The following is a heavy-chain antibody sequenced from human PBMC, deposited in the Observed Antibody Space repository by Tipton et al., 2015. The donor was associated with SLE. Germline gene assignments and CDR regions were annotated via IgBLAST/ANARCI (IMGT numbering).Heavy chain of an antibody. Sequence: TLSLTCTVSGDSITTYYWSWIRQPPGKGLEWIGSIYYSGSTYYNPSLKSRVTISVDTSKNQFSLKLSSVTAADTAVYYCASSSYYYGSGSPFDYWGQGTLVTVSS. CDR3: ASSSYYYGSGSPFDY. CDR2: IYYSGST. V-gene: IGHV4-59*12. J-gene: IGHJ4*02. D-gene: IGHD3-10*01. CDR1: GDSITTYY.